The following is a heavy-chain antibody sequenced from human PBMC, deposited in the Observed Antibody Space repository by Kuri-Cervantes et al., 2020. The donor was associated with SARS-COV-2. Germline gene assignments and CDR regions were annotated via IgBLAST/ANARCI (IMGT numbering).Heavy chain of an antibody. V-gene: IGHV4-4*07. CDR3: AREVGYCSSTSCYPFDY. D-gene: IGHD2-2*01. CDR2: IYTSGST. Sequence: GSLRLSCTVSGGSISSCYWSWIRQPAGKGLEWIGRIYTSGSTNYNPSLKSRVTMSVDTSKNQFSLKLSSVTAADTAVYYCAREVGYCSSTSCYPFDYWGQGTLVTVSS. J-gene: IGHJ4*02. CDR1: GGSISSCY.